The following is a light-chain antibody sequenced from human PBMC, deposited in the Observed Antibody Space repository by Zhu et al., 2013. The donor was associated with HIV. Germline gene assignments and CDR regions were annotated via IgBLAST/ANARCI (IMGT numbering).Light chain of an antibody. J-gene: IGLJ2*01. Sequence: QSVLTQPPSASGTPGQRVTISCSGSSSNIGSNTVNWYQQLPGTAPKLLIYSNNQRPSGVPDRFSGSKSGISASLAISGLQSVDEADFYCAAWDDSLNGVLFGGGTKLTVL. CDR2: SNN. CDR3: AAWDDSLNGVL. CDR1: SSNIGSNT. V-gene: IGLV1-44*01.